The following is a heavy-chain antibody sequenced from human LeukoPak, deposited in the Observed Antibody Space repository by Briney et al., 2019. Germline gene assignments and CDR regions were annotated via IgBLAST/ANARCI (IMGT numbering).Heavy chain of an antibody. CDR2: INPNSGGT. CDR3: ARDLGSYDSSGYYSSFDY. Sequence: ASVKVSCKASGYTFTGYYMHWVRQAPGQGLEWMGRINPNSGGTNYAQKFQGRVTMTRDTSISTAYMELSRLRSDDTAVYYCARDLGSYDSSGYYSSFDYWGQGTLVTVSS. V-gene: IGHV1-2*06. J-gene: IGHJ4*02. CDR1: GYTFTGYY. D-gene: IGHD3-22*01.